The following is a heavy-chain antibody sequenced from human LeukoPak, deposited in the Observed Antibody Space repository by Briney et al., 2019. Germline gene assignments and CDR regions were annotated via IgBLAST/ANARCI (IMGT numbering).Heavy chain of an antibody. J-gene: IGHJ6*02. V-gene: IGHV1-69*13. D-gene: IGHD3-22*01. Sequence: PEASVKVSCKASGGTFSSYAISRVRQAPGQGLEWMGGIIPIFGTANYAQKFQGRVTITADESTSTAYMELSSLRSEDTAVYYCARYDSSGYYYPPYYYYGMDVWGQGTTVTVSS. CDR3: ARYDSSGYYYPPYYYYGMDV. CDR1: GGTFSSYA. CDR2: IIPIFGTA.